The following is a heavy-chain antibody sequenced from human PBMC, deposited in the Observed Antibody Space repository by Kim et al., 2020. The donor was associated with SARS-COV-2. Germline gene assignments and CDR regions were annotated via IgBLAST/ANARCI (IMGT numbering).Heavy chain of an antibody. Sequence: GGSLRLSCAASGFTFSSYWMRWVRQAPGKGLEWVANITQDGSEKYYADSVKGRFTISRDNAKNSLYLQMNSLRAEDTAVYYCARDKEPWRQADYWGQGTPVTVSS. D-gene: IGHD6-19*01. CDR1: GFTFSSYW. CDR3: ARDKEPWRQADY. CDR2: ITQDGSEK. V-gene: IGHV3-7*01. J-gene: IGHJ4*02.